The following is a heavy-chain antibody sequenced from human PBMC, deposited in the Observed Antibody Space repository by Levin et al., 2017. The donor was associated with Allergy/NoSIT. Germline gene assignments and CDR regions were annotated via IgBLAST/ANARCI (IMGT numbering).Heavy chain of an antibody. V-gene: IGHV3-23*01. D-gene: IGHD2-21*02. CDR2: ITSSGGST. CDR3: AKVPCSADCYLLDY. CDR1: GFTFSSYA. Sequence: GGSLRLSCAASGFTFSSYAMSWVRQAPGKGLEWVSTITSSGGSTYYADSVKGRVTISRDNSKNTLYLQVNSLRAEDSAVYYCAKVPCSADCYLLDYWGQGTLVTVSS. J-gene: IGHJ4*02.